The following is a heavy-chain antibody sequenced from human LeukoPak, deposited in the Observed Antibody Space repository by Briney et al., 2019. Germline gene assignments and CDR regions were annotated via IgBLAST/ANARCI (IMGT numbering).Heavy chain of an antibody. CDR3: AGWYNWNYSPRDY. CDR1: GFTFTNYW. V-gene: IGHV3-74*01. J-gene: IGHJ4*02. CDR2: LPPDELDI. D-gene: IGHD1-7*01. Sequence: GGSLRLSCAASGFTFTNYWMHWVRQAPGMGLVWVSRLPPDELDIIYADSVKGRFTVSRDNAKNTVYLQMNNLRAEDTAVYYCAGWYNWNYSPRDYWGQGTLVTVSS.